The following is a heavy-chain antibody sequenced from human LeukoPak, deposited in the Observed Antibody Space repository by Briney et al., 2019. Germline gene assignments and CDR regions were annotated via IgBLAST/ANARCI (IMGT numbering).Heavy chain of an antibody. J-gene: IGHJ6*03. CDR3: ARGVRVGATAYYYYYYMDV. CDR1: GYTFTSYY. V-gene: IGHV1-2*02. CDR2: INPNSGGT. Sequence: ASVKVSCKASGYTFTSYYMHWVRQAPGQGLEWMGWINPNSGGTNYAQKFQGRVTMTRDTSISTAYMELSRLRSDDTAVYYCARGVRVGATAYYYYYYMDVWGKGTTVTISS. D-gene: IGHD1-26*01.